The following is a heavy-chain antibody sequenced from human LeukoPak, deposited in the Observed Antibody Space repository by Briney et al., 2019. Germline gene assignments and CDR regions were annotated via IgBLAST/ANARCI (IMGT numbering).Heavy chain of an antibody. Sequence: ASVKVSCKASGYTFTGYYMHWVRQAPGQGLEWMGWINPNSGGTNYAQKFQGRVTMTRDTSISTAYMELSRLRSDDTAVYYCARSFQWLAGYAFDIWGQGTMVTVSS. CDR2: INPNSGGT. V-gene: IGHV1-2*02. CDR3: ARSFQWLAGYAFDI. D-gene: IGHD6-19*01. J-gene: IGHJ3*02. CDR1: GYTFTGYY.